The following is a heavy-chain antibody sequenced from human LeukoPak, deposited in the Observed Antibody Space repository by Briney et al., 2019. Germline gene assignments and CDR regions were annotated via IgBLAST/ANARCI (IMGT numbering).Heavy chain of an antibody. V-gene: IGHV1-69*13. Sequence: SVKVSCKASGGTFSSYAISWVRQAPGQGLEWMGGIIPIFGTANYAQKFQGRVTITADESTSTAYMELSSLRSEDTAVYYCAEEVYYDSSGYYPNWFDPWGQGTLSPSPQ. D-gene: IGHD3-22*01. CDR3: AEEVYYDSSGYYPNWFDP. CDR1: GGTFSSYA. J-gene: IGHJ5*02. CDR2: IIPIFGTA.